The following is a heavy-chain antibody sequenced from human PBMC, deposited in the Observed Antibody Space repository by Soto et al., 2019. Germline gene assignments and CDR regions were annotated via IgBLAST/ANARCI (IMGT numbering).Heavy chain of an antibody. D-gene: IGHD1-1*01. CDR2: IYWNDDK. CDR3: AHIGATNVNYYYHDMDA. V-gene: IGHV2-5*01. J-gene: IGHJ6*02. CDR1: GFSLSTRGVG. Sequence: SGPTLVNPTQTLTLTCTFSGFSLSTRGVGVGWIRQPPGKALEWLGSIYWNDDKRYSPSLKSRLTITKDTSKNQVVLTMTNMDPVDTATYICAHIGATNVNYYYHDMDAWGQGTTVTIPS.